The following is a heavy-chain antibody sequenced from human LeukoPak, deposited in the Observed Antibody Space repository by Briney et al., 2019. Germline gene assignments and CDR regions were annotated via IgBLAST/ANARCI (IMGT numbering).Heavy chain of an antibody. Sequence: PSETLSLTCAVYGGSFSGYYWRWIRQPPGKGLEWIGEINHSGSTNYNPSLKSRVTISVDTSKNQFSLKLSSVTAADTAVYYCARGTYYYDSSGHYYVVKNRYYFDYWGQGTPVTVSS. D-gene: IGHD3-22*01. CDR3: ARGTYYYDSSGHYYVVKNRYYFDY. V-gene: IGHV4-34*01. J-gene: IGHJ4*02. CDR1: GGSFSGYY. CDR2: INHSGST.